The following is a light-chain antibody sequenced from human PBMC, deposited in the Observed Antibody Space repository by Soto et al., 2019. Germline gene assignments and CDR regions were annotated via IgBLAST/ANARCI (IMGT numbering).Light chain of an antibody. Sequence: EIVMTQSPATLSVSPGERATLSCRASQSVSSNLAWYQQKPGQAPRLLIYGASTRATGIPARFSGSGSGTEFTLTISSLEPGDFAVYYCQHFGGTTCTFGQGTRLEIK. CDR1: QSVSSN. CDR2: GAS. J-gene: IGKJ5*01. V-gene: IGKV3-15*01. CDR3: QHFGGTTCT.